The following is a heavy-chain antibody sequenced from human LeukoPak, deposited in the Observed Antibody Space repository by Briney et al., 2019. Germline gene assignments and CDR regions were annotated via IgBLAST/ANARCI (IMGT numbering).Heavy chain of an antibody. Sequence: GGSLRLSCAASGFTVSSDSMSWVRQAPGKGLEWVSVIYSGGTTYYADSVKGRFTISKDNSKNTLYLQMNSLRAEDTAVYYCARDLYVDIVAPSGMDVWGQGTTVTVSS. CDR1: GFTVSSDS. D-gene: IGHD5-12*01. J-gene: IGHJ6*02. V-gene: IGHV3-66*01. CDR2: IYSGGTT. CDR3: ARDLYVDIVAPSGMDV.